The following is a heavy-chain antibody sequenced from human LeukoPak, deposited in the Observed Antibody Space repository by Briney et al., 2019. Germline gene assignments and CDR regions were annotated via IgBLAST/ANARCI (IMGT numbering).Heavy chain of an antibody. CDR2: IYYSGST. J-gene: IGHJ2*01. D-gene: IGHD6-13*01. V-gene: IGHV4-59*01. Sequence: PSETLSLTCTVSGGSISRYYWSWIRQPPGKGLEWIGYIYYSGSTNYNPSLKSRVTISVDTSKNQFSLKLSSVTAADTAVYYCAKIAAAGRQYFDLWGRGTLVTVSS. CDR3: AKIAAAGRQYFDL. CDR1: GGSISRYY.